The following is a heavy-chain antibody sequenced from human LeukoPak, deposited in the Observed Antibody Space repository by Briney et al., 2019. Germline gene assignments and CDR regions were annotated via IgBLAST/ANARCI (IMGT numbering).Heavy chain of an antibody. D-gene: IGHD5-24*01. CDR2: IYSGGST. J-gene: IGHJ4*02. V-gene: IGHV3-66*01. Sequence: GGSLRLSCAASGFTFSSYAMSWVRQAPGKGLEWVSVIYSGGSTYYADSVKGRFTISRDNSKNTLYLQMNSLRAEDTAVYYCARSEMATILNFDYWGQGTLVTVSS. CDR3: ARSEMATILNFDY. CDR1: GFTFSSYA.